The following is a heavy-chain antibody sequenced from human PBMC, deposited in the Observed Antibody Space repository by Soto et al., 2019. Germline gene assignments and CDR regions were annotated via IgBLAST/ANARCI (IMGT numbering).Heavy chain of an antibody. J-gene: IGHJ4*02. V-gene: IGHV4-59*01. CDR1: GISISNYY. CDR2: IYDSGST. CDR3: AREGNLGRWLQPLDY. D-gene: IGHD6-19*01. Sequence: SETLSLTCTVSGISISNYYWSWIRQPPGKGLEWIGYIYDSGSTKYNPSLKSRVTMSVDMSKNQFSLKLISVTAADTAVYYCAREGNLGRWLQPLDYWGQGTLVTVSS.